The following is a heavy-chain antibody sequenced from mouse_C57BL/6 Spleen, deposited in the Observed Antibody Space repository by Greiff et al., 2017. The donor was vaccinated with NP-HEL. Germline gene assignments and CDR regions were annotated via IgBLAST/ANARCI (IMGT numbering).Heavy chain of an antibody. CDR2: ISNGGGST. Sequence: EVQGVESGGGLVQPGGSLKLSCAASGFTFSDYYMYWVRQTPEKRLEWVAYISNGGGSTYYPDTVKGRFTISRDNAKNTLYLQMSRLKSEDTAMYYCARGDYYGSSSYAMDYWGQGTSVTVSS. CDR3: ARGDYYGSSSYAMDY. D-gene: IGHD1-1*01. V-gene: IGHV5-12*01. J-gene: IGHJ4*01. CDR1: GFTFSDYY.